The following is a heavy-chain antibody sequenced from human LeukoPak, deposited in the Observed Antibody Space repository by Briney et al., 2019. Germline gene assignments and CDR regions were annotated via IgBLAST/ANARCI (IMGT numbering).Heavy chain of an antibody. J-gene: IGHJ4*02. V-gene: IGHV3-21*01. CDR2: ISSSSSYI. CDR1: GFTFSSYS. CDR3: ARDYTMIRYYFDY. Sequence: PGGSLRLSCAASGFTFSSYSMNWVRQAPGKGLEWVSSISSSSSYIYYADSVKGRFTISRDNAKNSLYLQMNSLRAEDTAVYHCARDYTMIRYYFDYWGQGTLVTVSS. D-gene: IGHD3-22*01.